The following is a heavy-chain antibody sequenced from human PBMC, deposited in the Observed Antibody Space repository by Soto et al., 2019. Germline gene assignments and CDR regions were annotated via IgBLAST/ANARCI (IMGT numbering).Heavy chain of an antibody. CDR3: ARDMYVGYSGYVDY. D-gene: IGHD5-12*01. V-gene: IGHV3-7*01. CDR2: IKQDGSEK. CDR1: GFTFSSYW. J-gene: IGHJ4*02. Sequence: PGGSLRLSCAASGFTFSSYWMSWVRQAPGKGLEWVANIKQDGSEKYYVDSVKGRFTISRDNAKNSLYLQMNSLRAEDTAVYYCARDMYVGYSGYVDYWGQGTLVTVSS.